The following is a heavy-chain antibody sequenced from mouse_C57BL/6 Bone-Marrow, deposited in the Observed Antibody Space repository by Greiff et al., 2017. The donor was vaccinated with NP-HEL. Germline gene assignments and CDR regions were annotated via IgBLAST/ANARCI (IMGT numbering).Heavy chain of an antibody. V-gene: IGHV5-17*01. CDR1: GFTFSDYG. CDR3: ATHFAY. Sequence: EVHLVESGGGLVKPGGSLKLSCAASGFTFSDYGMHWVRQAPETGLEWVSYLCSCSSTIYYADTVKGRFTISRDNAKNTLFLQMTSLRSEDTAMYYCATHFAYWGQGTLVTVSA. J-gene: IGHJ3*01. CDR2: LCSCSSTI.